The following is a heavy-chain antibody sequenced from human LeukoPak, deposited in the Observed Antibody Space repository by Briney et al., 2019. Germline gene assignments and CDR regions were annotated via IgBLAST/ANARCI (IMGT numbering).Heavy chain of an antibody. CDR3: AREVEQLGNWFDP. D-gene: IGHD6-6*01. J-gene: IGHJ5*02. Sequence: SETLSLTCTVSGGSISSYYWSWIRQPPGKGLEWIGYIYYSGSTNCNPSLKSRVTISVDTSKNQFSLKLSSVTAADTAVYYCAREVEQLGNWFDPWGQGTLVTVSP. CDR1: GGSISSYY. V-gene: IGHV4-59*01. CDR2: IYYSGST.